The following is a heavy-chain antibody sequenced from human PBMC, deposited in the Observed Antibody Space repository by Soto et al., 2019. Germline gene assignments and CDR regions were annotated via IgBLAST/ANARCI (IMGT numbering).Heavy chain of an antibody. CDR3: AREAY. J-gene: IGHJ4*02. CDR1: GFRFSNFW. V-gene: IGHV3-7*01. Sequence: EVQLVESGGGLVQPGGSLRLSCAASGFRFSNFWMSGVRQAPGKGPEWVANIRGDGDEKYYVDSARGRFTISRDNAKNSLYLEMNSLTVEDTAIYYCAREAYWGQGTLVTVSS. CDR2: IRGDGDEK.